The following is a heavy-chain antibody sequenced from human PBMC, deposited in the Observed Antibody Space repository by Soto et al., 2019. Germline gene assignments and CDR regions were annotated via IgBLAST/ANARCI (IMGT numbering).Heavy chain of an antibody. CDR3: ARDRGPNAG. V-gene: IGHV1-69*04. CDR2: IIPILDIA. Sequence: QVQLVQSGAEVREPGSSVKVSCKASADTFSSFPLNWVRQAPGQGLEWMGRIIPILDIANYAQSFQGRVTSTADKSTSTSYRELSSLRSEDTAVYYCARDRGPNAGWGQGTLVIVSS. J-gene: IGHJ4*02. CDR1: ADTFSSFP.